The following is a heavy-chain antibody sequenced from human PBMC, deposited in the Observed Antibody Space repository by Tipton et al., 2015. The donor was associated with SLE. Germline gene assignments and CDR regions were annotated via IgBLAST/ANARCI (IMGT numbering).Heavy chain of an antibody. J-gene: IGHJ4*02. V-gene: IGHV3-53*04. D-gene: IGHD1-26*01. CDR1: GFTVSSNY. CDR2: IYSGGST. CDR3: ARTSGSPTPYYFDY. Sequence: SLRLSCAASGFTVSSNYMSWVHQAPGKGLEWVSVIYSGGSTYYADSVKGRFTISRHNPKNTLYLQMNSLRAEDTAVYYCARTSGSPTPYYFDYWGQGTLVTVSS.